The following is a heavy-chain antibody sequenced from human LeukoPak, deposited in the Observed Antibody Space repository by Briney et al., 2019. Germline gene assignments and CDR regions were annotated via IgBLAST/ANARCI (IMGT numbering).Heavy chain of an antibody. D-gene: IGHD6-13*01. CDR3: ARESIREAGPFDY. V-gene: IGHV3-9*01. Sequence: GRSLRLSCAASGFTFDDYAMHWVRQAPGKGLEWVSGISWNSGSIGYADSVKGRFTISRDNAKNSLYLQMNSLRAEDTAVYYCARESIREAGPFDYWGQGTLVTVSS. CDR1: GFTFDDYA. J-gene: IGHJ4*02. CDR2: ISWNSGSI.